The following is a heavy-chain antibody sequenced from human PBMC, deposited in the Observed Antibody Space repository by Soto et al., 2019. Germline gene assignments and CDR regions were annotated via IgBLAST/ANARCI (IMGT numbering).Heavy chain of an antibody. Sequence: QVQLVQSGAEVKKPGSSVKVSCKASGDTFSSYAINWVRQAPGQGLEGMGGIIPMFGTANYAQKLKGRVTITAGESTSTVYMEVSSLRSEDTAVYYCARVGPAHYYDSSGYYSPLDYWGQGTLVTVSS. CDR1: GDTFSSYA. D-gene: IGHD3-22*01. V-gene: IGHV1-69*01. CDR3: ARVGPAHYYDSSGYYSPLDY. J-gene: IGHJ4*02. CDR2: IIPMFGTA.